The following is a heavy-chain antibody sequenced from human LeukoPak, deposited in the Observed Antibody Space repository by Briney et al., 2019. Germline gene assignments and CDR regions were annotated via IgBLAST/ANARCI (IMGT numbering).Heavy chain of an antibody. CDR3: ARPLYSSSSYDY. CDR1: GFTFSSYS. J-gene: IGHJ4*02. Sequence: GGSLRLSCAASGFTFSSYSMNWVRQAPGKGLEWVSSISSSSSYIYYADSVKGRFTLSRDNAKNSLYLQMNSLRAEDTAVYYCARPLYSSSSYDYWGQGTLVTVSS. V-gene: IGHV3-21*01. D-gene: IGHD6-13*01. CDR2: ISSSSSYI.